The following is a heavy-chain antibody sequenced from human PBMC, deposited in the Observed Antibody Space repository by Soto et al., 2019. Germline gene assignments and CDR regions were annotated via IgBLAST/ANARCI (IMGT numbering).Heavy chain of an antibody. Sequence: GGSLRLSCAASGFTFSSYAMSWVRQAPGKGLEWVSAISGSGGSTYYADSVKGRFTISRDNSKNTLYLQMNSLRAEATAVYYCATTPDPQQMVLFDXWGQGTLVTVSS. D-gene: IGHD6-13*01. V-gene: IGHV3-23*01. CDR1: GFTFSSYA. J-gene: IGHJ4*02. CDR2: ISGSGGST. CDR3: ATTPDPQQMVLFDX.